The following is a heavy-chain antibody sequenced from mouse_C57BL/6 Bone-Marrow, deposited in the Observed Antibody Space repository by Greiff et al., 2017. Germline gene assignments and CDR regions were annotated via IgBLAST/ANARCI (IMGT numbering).Heavy chain of an antibody. V-gene: IGHV1-4*01. CDR2: INPSGGYT. Sequence: VQLQQSGAELARPGASVKMSCKASGYTFTSYTMHWVKQRPGQGLEWIGYINPSGGYTKYNQKFKDKATLTADKYSSTAYMQRRSLTSEDSAVYYCARSEYYGSGPLMWYFDVWGTGTTGTVSS. D-gene: IGHD1-1*01. CDR3: ARSEYYGSGPLMWYFDV. J-gene: IGHJ1*03. CDR1: GYTFTSYT.